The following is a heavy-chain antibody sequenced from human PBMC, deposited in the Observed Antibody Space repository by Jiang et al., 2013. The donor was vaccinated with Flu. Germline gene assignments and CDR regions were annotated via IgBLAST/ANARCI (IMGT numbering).Heavy chain of an antibody. CDR1: GGTFSSYA. CDR3: ARDQQLGHFDY. Sequence: GAEVKKPGSSVKVSCKASGGTFSSYAISWVRQAPGQGLEWMGRIIPILGIANYAQKFQGRVTITADKSTSTAYMELSSLRSEDTAVYYCARDQQLGHFDYWGQGTLVTVSS. J-gene: IGHJ4*02. V-gene: IGHV1-69*04. CDR2: IIPILGIA. D-gene: IGHD6-6*01.